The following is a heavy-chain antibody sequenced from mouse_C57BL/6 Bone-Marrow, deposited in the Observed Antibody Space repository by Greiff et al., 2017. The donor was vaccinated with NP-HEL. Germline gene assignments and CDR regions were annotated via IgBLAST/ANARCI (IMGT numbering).Heavy chain of an antibody. CDR3: AREIATIVATNFDY. CDR1: GFTFTSYW. D-gene: IGHD1-1*01. Sequence: QVQLQQSGAELVKPGASVKLSCKASGFTFTSYWMHWVNQRPGQGLEWIGYINPRSGYTEYNQKFKDKATLTTDKSSSTAYMQLSSLTYEDSAVYYSAREIATIVATNFDYWGQGTTLTVSS. J-gene: IGHJ2*01. V-gene: IGHV1-7*01. CDR2: INPRSGYT.